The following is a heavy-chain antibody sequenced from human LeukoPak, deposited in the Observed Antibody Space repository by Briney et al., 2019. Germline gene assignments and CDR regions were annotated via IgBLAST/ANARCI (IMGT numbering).Heavy chain of an antibody. J-gene: IGHJ5*02. V-gene: IGHV4-34*01. Sequence: SETLSLTCAVYGGSFSGYYWSWIRQPPGKGLEWIGEINHSGSTNYNPSLKSRVTISVDTSKNQFSLKLSSVTAADTAVYYCARGGILWFGDQRYNWFDPWGQGTLVAVSS. CDR2: INHSGST. D-gene: IGHD3-10*01. CDR3: ARGGILWFGDQRYNWFDP. CDR1: GGSFSGYY.